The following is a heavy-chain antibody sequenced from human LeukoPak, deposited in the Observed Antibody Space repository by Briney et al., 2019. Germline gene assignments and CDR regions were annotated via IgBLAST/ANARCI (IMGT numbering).Heavy chain of an antibody. D-gene: IGHD1-14*01. CDR3: ASGSGYFFDY. CDR1: GASIRRTSYY. CDR2: IYNSGSA. V-gene: IGHV4-39*01. J-gene: IGHJ4*02. Sequence: SETLSLTCTVSGASIRRTSYYWGWIRQPPGKGLEWIGTIYNSGSAYYNPSLKSRVTISVDTSKNQLSLKVSSVTAADTAVYYCASGSGYFFDYWGQGTLVTVSS.